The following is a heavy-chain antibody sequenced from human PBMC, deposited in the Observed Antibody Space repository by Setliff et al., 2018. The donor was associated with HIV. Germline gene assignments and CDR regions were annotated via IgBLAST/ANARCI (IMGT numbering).Heavy chain of an antibody. CDR2: ISSNGGNT. D-gene: IGHD6-6*01. CDR1: GFTFSSYW. V-gene: IGHV3-64*01. CDR3: ARDASISSPYDAFDI. Sequence: GGSLRLSCAASGFTFSSYWMHWVRQAPGKGLEYVSSISSNGGNTYYASSLKGRFTISRDNSKNTLYLQMGSLRAEDMAVYYCARDASISSPYDAFDIWGQGTMVTVSS. J-gene: IGHJ3*02.